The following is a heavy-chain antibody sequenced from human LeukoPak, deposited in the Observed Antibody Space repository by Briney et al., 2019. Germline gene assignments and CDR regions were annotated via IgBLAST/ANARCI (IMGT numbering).Heavy chain of an antibody. J-gene: IGHJ5*02. D-gene: IGHD2-2*01. CDR3: AREPGDIVVVPAAIRFDP. CDR1: GGSISSYY. V-gene: IGHV4-4*08. CDR2: IYTSGST. Sequence: PSETLSLTCTVSGGSISSYYWSWIRQPPGKGLEWIGRIYTSGSTNYNPSLKSRVTISVDTSKNQFSLKLSSVTAADTAVYYCAREPGDIVVVPAAIRFDPWGQGTLVTVSS.